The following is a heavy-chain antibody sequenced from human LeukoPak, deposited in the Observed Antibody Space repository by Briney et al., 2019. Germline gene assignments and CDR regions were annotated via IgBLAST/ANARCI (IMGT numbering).Heavy chain of an antibody. V-gene: IGHV3-23*01. Sequence: GGSLRLSCAASGFIFKNHAMSWVRQAPGKGLEWVSATSGSGGTKFYADSVKGRFTISRDNSKSTLYLQMNSLRAEDTAVYYCAKSSGPGGYYYYGMDVWGQGTTVTVSS. CDR1: GFIFKNHA. CDR3: AKSSGPGGYYYYGMDV. CDR2: TSGSGGTK. D-gene: IGHD3-22*01. J-gene: IGHJ6*02.